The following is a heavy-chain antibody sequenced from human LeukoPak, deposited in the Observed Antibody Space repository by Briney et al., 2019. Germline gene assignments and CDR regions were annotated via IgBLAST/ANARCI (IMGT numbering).Heavy chain of an antibody. CDR1: GFTFDDYA. Sequence: GGSLRLSCAASGFTFDDYAMHWVRQAPGKGLEWVSGISWNSGSIGYADSVKGRFTISRDNAKNSLYLQMNSLRAEDTALYYCAKGIFFSSGWSRPARGQGTLVTVSS. D-gene: IGHD6-19*01. J-gene: IGHJ4*02. CDR3: AKGIFFSSGWSRPA. CDR2: ISWNSGSI. V-gene: IGHV3-9*01.